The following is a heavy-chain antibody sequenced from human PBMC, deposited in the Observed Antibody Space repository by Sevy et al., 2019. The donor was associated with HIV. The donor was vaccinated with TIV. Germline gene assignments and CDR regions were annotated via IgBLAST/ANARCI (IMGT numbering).Heavy chain of an antibody. V-gene: IGHV3-21*01. D-gene: IGHD3-10*01. CDR1: GFTFSTYT. CDR3: ARPYGSGSWEAFDI. J-gene: IGHJ3*02. Sequence: GGSLRLSCAASGFTFSTYTMNWVRQAPGKGLEWVSSISSSSNYIYYADSVKGRFTISRDNAKSSLYLQMNSLRAEDTALYYCARPYGSGSWEAFDIWGQGTMVTVSS. CDR2: ISSSSNYI.